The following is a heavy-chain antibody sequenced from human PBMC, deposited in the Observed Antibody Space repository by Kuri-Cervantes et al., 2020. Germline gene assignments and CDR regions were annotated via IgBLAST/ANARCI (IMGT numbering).Heavy chain of an antibody. D-gene: IGHD4-17*01. Sequence: LRLSCTVSGDSISSYYWSWIRQPPGKGLEWIGYIYHSGSTYYNPSLKSRVTISVDRSKNQFSLKLSSVTAADTAVYYCARAPGDYGLEGNNWFDPWGQGTLVTVSS. CDR3: ARAPGDYGLEGNNWFDP. V-gene: IGHV4-30-2*01. J-gene: IGHJ5*02. CDR1: GDSISSYY. CDR2: IYHSGST.